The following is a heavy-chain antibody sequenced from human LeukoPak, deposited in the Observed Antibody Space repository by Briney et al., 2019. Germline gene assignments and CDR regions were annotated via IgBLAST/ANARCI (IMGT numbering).Heavy chain of an antibody. CDR3: ARGGNYYYMDV. CDR2: VYYTGGT. J-gene: IGHJ6*03. V-gene: IGHV4-39*07. D-gene: IGHD1-26*01. CDR1: GGLISSSNYY. Sequence: NPSETLSLTCTVSGGLISSSNYYWAWIRQRPGKGREWIGSVYYTGGTYHNPSLKRRVTISVDTSKNQFSLKLSSVTAADTAVYYCARGGNYYYMDVWGKGTTVTVSS.